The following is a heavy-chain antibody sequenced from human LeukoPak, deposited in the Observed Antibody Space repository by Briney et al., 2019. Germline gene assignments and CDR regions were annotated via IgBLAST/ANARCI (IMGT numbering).Heavy chain of an antibody. V-gene: IGHV4-4*09. CDR2: IHTSGGS. D-gene: IGHD4-23*01. J-gene: IGHJ6*03. CDR3: ARGTSTVVTPEYYYYYCMDV. Sequence: PSETLSLTCNVSGASISSSHWSWVRQPPGKELEWIGNIHTSGGSNYSPSLKSRVTISLDTSRSQFSLKLTSVTAADTAVYYCARGTSTVVTPEYYYYYCMDVWGKGTTVTVSS. CDR1: GASISSSH.